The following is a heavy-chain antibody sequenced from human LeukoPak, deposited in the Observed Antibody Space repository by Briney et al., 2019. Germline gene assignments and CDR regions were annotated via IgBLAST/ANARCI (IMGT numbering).Heavy chain of an antibody. CDR3: ARGQQQLVRRTFDY. CDR2: IIPIFGTA. D-gene: IGHD6-13*01. V-gene: IGHV1-69*13. Sequence: SVKVSCKASGGTFSSYAISWVRQAPGQGLEWMGGIIPIFGTANYAQKFQGRVTITADESTSTAYMELSSLRSEDTAVYYCARGQQQLVRRTFDYWGQGTLVTVSS. J-gene: IGHJ4*02. CDR1: GGTFSSYA.